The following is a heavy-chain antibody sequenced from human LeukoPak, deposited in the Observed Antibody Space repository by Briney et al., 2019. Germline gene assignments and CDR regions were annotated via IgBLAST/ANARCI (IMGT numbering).Heavy chain of an antibody. CDR2: MYAGGTT. D-gene: IGHD3-22*01. J-gene: IGHJ3*02. CDR3: ARNDRGAFDI. CDR1: GVIVSRNF. V-gene: IGHV3-53*01. Sequence: PGGSLRLSCAASGVIVSRNFMSWVRQAPGKGLQWVAIMYAGGTTDYSDSVRGRFTISRDNSKNTLYLQMSSLRVEDTAVYYCARNDRGAFDIWGQGTMVTVSS.